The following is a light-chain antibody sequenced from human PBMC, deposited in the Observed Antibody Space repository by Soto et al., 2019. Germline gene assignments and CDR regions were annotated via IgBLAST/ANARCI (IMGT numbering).Light chain of an antibody. CDR3: QQYNSSPYT. J-gene: IGKJ2*01. V-gene: IGKV1-5*03. Sequence: DIQMTQSPSTLSASVGDKVTITCRASQSISSWLAWYQQKPGKAPKLLIYKASSLASGVPSRFSGSASGTEFTLTISSLQPDDFATYYCQQYNSSPYTFGQGTKLEI. CDR1: QSISSW. CDR2: KAS.